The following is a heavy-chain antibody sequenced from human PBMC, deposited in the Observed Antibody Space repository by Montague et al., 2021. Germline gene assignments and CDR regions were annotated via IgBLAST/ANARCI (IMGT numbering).Heavy chain of an antibody. CDR1: GFTVTSYA. J-gene: IGHJ4*02. D-gene: IGHD6-19*01. Sequence: SLRLSCAASGFTVTSYAMHWVRQAPGKGLEWEALIWFDGSNIKYADSVKGRFTISRDTPKNTLSLEMDSLTADDTAVYYCVRGRPSWLDRGFDLWGQGTLVTVSS. V-gene: IGHV3-33*01. CDR2: IWFDGSNI. CDR3: VRGRPSWLDRGFDL.